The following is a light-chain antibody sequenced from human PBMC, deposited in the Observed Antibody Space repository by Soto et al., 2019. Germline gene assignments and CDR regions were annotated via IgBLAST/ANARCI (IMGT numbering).Light chain of an antibody. J-gene: IGKJ1*01. V-gene: IGKV3-15*01. Sequence: EIVMTQSPVTLSVSPGERATLSCRASENVYGNVAWYRQKPGQAPSLLIHDASTRATDIPARFSGSGSGTEFTLTISSLQSADCAIYFCQHGRSFGQGTKV. CDR3: QHGRS. CDR2: DAS. CDR1: ENVYGN.